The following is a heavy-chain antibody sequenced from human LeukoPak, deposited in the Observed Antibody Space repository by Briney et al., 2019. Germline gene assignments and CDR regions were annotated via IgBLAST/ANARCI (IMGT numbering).Heavy chain of an antibody. CDR3: ATSDSSPDAFDI. V-gene: IGHV1-24*01. J-gene: IGHJ3*02. D-gene: IGHD3-22*01. CDR1: GYTLTELS. Sequence: ASVKVSCKVPGYTLTELSMHWVRQAPGKGLEWMGGFDPEDGETIYAQKFQGRVTMTEDTSTDTAYMELSSLRSEDTAVYYCATSDSSPDAFDIWGQGTMVTVSS. CDR2: FDPEDGET.